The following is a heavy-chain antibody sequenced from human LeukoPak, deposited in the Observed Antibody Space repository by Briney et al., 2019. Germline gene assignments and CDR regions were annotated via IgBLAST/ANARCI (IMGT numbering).Heavy chain of an antibody. Sequence: GALRLSCAAPGFTFCSYSMYWGRPKPGEGLDWGSHVSRSRSIIYYAESVKSPFTLSRDNAEYSMYLQMNSLRDEDTAVYYCARLLDVGMAAAKYYIDYWGQGTLVTVSS. V-gene: IGHV3-48*02. J-gene: IGHJ4*02. CDR3: ARLLDVGMAAAKYYIDY. CDR1: GFTFCSYS. D-gene: IGHD6-13*01. CDR2: VSRSRSII.